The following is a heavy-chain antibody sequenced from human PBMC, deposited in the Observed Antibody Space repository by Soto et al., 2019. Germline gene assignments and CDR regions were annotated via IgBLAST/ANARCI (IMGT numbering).Heavy chain of an antibody. CDR2: INPSGGST. CDR1: GYTFTSYY. CDR3: AREGSGYYGDAFDF. Sequence: ASVKVSCKASGYTFTSYYMHWVRQAPGQGLEWMGIINPSGGSTSYAQKFQGRVTITRDTSASTAYMELSSLRSEDTAVYYCAREGSGYYGDAFDFWGQGTMVTVSS. D-gene: IGHD3-22*01. V-gene: IGHV1-46*01. J-gene: IGHJ3*01.